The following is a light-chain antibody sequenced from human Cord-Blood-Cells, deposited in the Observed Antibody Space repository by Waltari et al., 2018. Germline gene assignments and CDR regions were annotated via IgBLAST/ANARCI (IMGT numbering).Light chain of an antibody. V-gene: IGLV2-14*01. Sequence: QSALTQPASVSGSPGQSITISCTGTSSDVGGYNYVSWYQQHPGKAPKRMIYDVSKRPSGVSNRFSGSKSGNTASLTISGLQAEDEADYYCSSYTSSSTQVFGGGTKLTVL. CDR3: SSYTSSSTQV. CDR2: DVS. CDR1: SSDVGGYNY. J-gene: IGLJ3*02.